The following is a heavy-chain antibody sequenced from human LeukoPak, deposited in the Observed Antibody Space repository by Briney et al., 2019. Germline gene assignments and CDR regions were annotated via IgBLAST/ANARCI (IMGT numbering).Heavy chain of an antibody. J-gene: IGHJ6*02. V-gene: IGHV4-4*02. CDR2: IYHSGST. CDR3: ARVKQPDYYYGMDV. Sequence: SETLSLTCAVSGGSISSSNWWSWVRQPPGKGLEWIGEIYHSGSTNYNPSLKSRVTISVDKSKNQFSPKLSSVTAADTAVYYCARVKQPDYYYGMDVWGQGTTVTVSS. CDR1: GGSISSSNW. D-gene: IGHD6-13*01.